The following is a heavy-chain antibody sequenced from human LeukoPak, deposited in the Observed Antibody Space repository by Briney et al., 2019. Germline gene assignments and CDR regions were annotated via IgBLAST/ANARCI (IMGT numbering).Heavy chain of an antibody. CDR3: AKDRDPLSSSGWPWAYFDY. CDR1: GFTFSNYA. V-gene: IGHV3-23*01. J-gene: IGHJ4*02. D-gene: IGHD6-19*01. CDR2: SGSGANT. Sequence: GGSLRLSCTASGFTFSNYAMSWVRQAPGKGLEWVISGSGANTYYADSVKGRVSISRDNSKNTVFLQMNSLRAEDTAVYYCAKDRDPLSSSGWPWAYFDYWGQGIMVIVSS.